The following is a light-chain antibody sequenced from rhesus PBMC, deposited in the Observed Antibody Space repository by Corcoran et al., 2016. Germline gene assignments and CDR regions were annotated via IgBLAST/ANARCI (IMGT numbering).Light chain of an antibody. CDR2: KAS. Sequence: DIQMTQSPSSLSASVGDTVTITCRASQGISSWLAWYQQKPGRAPKLLIYKASSLQSGVPSRFCGSGSEADFTLTVSSLQPEDFATYSCLQYSSSPFTFGPGTKLDIK. CDR1: QGISSW. J-gene: IGKJ3*01. CDR3: LQYSSSPFT. V-gene: IGKV1-22*01.